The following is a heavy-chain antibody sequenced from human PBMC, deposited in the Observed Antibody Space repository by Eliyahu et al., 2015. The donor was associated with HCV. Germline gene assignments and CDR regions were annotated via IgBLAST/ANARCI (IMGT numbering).Heavy chain of an antibody. CDR1: GGSIXXSSYY. D-gene: IGHD6-13*01. J-gene: IGHJ5*02. V-gene: IGHV4-39*01. CDR3: ARHGDPRAAAGLWFDP. CDR2: IYYXXST. Sequence: QLQLQESGPGLVKPSETLSLTXXVXGGSIXXSSYYWGWIRQPPGKGLEWIXGIYYXXSTYYNPSLKSRVTISVDTSKNQFSLKLSSVTAADTAVYYCARHGDPRAAAGLWFDPWGQGTLVTVSS.